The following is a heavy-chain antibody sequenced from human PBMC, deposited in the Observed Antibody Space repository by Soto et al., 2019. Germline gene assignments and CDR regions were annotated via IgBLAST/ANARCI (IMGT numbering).Heavy chain of an antibody. CDR1: GYSFTIYW. J-gene: IGHJ6*02. CDR2: IYPGDSDT. V-gene: IGHV5-51*01. CDR3: AISSSSFSNYYGMDV. Sequence: PGESLKISCKGSGYSFTIYWIGWVRQMPGKGLEWMGIIYPGDSDTRYSPSFQGQVTISADKSISTAYLQWSSLKASDTAMYYCAISSSSFSNYYGMDVWGQGTTVTVSS. D-gene: IGHD6-6*01.